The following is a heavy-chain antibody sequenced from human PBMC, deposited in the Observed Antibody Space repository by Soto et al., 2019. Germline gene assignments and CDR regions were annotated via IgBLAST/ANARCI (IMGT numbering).Heavy chain of an antibody. CDR1: GFTFSSYG. J-gene: IGHJ5*02. D-gene: IGHD6-13*01. V-gene: IGHV3-30*18. CDR2: ISYDGSNK. CDR3: AKDQIAAAGRSPLAP. Sequence: LRLSCAASGFTFSSYGMHWVRQAPGKGLEWVAVISYDGSNKYYADSVKGRFTISRDNSKNTLYLQMNSLRAEDTAVYYCAKDQIAAAGRSPLAPWGQGTLVTVSS.